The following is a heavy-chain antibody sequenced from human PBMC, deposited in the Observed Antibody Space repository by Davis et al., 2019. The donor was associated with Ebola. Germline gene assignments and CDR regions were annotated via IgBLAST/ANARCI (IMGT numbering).Heavy chain of an antibody. CDR2: ISADDRDS. CDR3: AGGVVITNFHY. CDR1: GFNFRTYG. Sequence: PGGSLRLSCAASGFNFRTYGMHWVRQAPGKGLEWVATISADDRDSYLSNSVKGRFTISRDKSKNVLFLQMTSLRAEDTAVYYCAGGVVITNFHYWGQGTRVTVSS. J-gene: IGHJ4*02. D-gene: IGHD3-22*01. V-gene: IGHV3-23*01.